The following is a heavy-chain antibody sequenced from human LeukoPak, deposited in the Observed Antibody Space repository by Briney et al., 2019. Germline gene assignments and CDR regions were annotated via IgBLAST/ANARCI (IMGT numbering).Heavy chain of an antibody. D-gene: IGHD6-19*01. CDR1: GGSISSSSYY. Sequence: SETLSLTCTVSGGSISSSSYYWGWIRQPPGKGLEWIGSSYYRGSTYYDPSLKSRVTISVDTSKNQFSLKLSSVTAADTAVYYCATLGGWITFDYWGQGPLVTVSS. J-gene: IGHJ4*02. CDR2: SYYRGST. CDR3: ATLGGWITFDY. V-gene: IGHV4-39*07.